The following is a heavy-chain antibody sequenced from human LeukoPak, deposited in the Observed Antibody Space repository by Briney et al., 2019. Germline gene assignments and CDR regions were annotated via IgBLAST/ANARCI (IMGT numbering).Heavy chain of an antibody. D-gene: IGHD1-26*01. J-gene: IGHJ4*02. CDR2: ISYDGSNK. V-gene: IGHV3-30*03. CDR1: GFTFSSFG. CDR3: ARGLRELDFDY. Sequence: PGRSLRLSCAASGFTFSSFGMHWVRQAPGKGLEWVAVISYDGSNKYYADSVKGRFTISRDNSKNTLYLQMNSLRAEDTAVYYCARGLRELDFDYWGQGTLVTVSS.